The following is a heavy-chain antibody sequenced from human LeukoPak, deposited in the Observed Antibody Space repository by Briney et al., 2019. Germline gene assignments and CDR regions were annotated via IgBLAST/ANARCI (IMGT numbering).Heavy chain of an antibody. J-gene: IGHJ4*02. CDR3: AKREYYYDSSGYYDPYYFDY. CDR2: IYYSGST. D-gene: IGHD3-22*01. Sequence: SETLSLTCTVSGGSISSSSYYWGWIRQPPGKGLEWIGSIYYSGSTYYNPSLKSRVTISVDTSKNQFSLKLSSVTAADTAVYYCAKREYYYDSSGYYDPYYFDYWGQGTLVTVSS. CDR1: GGSISSSSYY. V-gene: IGHV4-39*01.